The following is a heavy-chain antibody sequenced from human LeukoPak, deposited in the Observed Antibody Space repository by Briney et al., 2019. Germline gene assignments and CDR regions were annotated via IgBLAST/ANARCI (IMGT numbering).Heavy chain of an antibody. Sequence: SETLSLTCTVSGGSISSYYSSWIRQPPGKGLEWIGYVYYSGTTDYNPSLKSRVTISVDTSKNQFSLKLSSVTAADTAVYYCASSSSGWSDSWGQGTLVTVSS. CDR3: ASSSSGWSDS. V-gene: IGHV4-59*12. D-gene: IGHD6-19*01. CDR1: GGSISSYY. J-gene: IGHJ5*01. CDR2: VYYSGTT.